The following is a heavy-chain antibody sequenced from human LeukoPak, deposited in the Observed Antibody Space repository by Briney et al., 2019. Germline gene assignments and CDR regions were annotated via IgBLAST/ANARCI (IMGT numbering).Heavy chain of an antibody. Sequence: SETLSLTCAVYGGSFSGYYWSWIRQPPGKGLEWIGEINHSGSTNYNPSLKSRVTISVDTSKNQFSLKLSSVAAADTAVYYCARGKRGYSSSWYDYWGQGTLVTVSS. D-gene: IGHD6-13*01. J-gene: IGHJ4*02. CDR1: GGSFSGYY. CDR3: ARGKRGYSSSWYDY. V-gene: IGHV4-34*01. CDR2: INHSGST.